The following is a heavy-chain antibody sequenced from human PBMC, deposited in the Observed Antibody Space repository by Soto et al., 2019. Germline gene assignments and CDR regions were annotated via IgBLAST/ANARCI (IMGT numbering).Heavy chain of an antibody. CDR2: ISYDGSNK. CDR3: AKDLASEDAFDI. CDR1: GFTFSSYG. V-gene: IGHV3-30*18. Sequence: QVQLVESGGGVVQPGRSLRLSCAASGFTFSSYGMHWVRQAPGEGLEWVAVISYDGSNKYYADSVKGRFTISRDNSKNTLYLQMNSLRAEDTAVYYCAKDLASEDAFDIWGQGTMVTVSS. J-gene: IGHJ3*02.